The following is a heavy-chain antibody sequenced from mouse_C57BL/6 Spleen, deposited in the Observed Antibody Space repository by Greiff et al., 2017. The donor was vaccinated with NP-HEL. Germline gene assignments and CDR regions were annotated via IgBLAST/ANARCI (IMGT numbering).Heavy chain of an antibody. CDR1: GYSITSGYY. D-gene: IGHD2-4*01. CDR3: ARDRYDYDGRAFDY. J-gene: IGHJ2*01. CDR2: ISYDGSN. Sequence: EVQLQQSGPGLVKPSQSLSLTCSVTGYSITSGYYWNWIRQFPGNKLEWMGYISYDGSNNYNPSLKNRISITRDTSKNQFSLKLNSVTTEDTATYYCARDRYDYDGRAFDYWGQGTTLTVSS. V-gene: IGHV3-6*01.